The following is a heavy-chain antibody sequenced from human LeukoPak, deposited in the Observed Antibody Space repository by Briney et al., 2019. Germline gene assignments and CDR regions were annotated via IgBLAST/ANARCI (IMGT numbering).Heavy chain of an antibody. V-gene: IGHV3-23*01. CDR3: ARDQGTVVTSQFDY. Sequence: GGSLRLSCAASGFTFRNYAMSWVRQAPGKGLDWVSAISGSFSGSDYTTYYADSVKGRFTISRDDSTNTLYLQLSGLRVEDTAVFSCARDQGTVVTSQFDYWGLGTLVTVSS. D-gene: IGHD4-23*01. J-gene: IGHJ4*02. CDR2: ISGSFSGSDYTT. CDR1: GFTFRNYA.